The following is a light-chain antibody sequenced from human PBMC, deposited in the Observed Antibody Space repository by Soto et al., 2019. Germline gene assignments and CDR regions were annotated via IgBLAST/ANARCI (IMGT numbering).Light chain of an antibody. CDR1: QSVSNN. CDR3: QQYNNWPWT. J-gene: IGKJ1*01. Sequence: EIVLTQSPGTLSLSPGERATLSCRASQSVSNNYLAWYQQKPGQAPRLLIYGASNRATGIPDRFSGSGSGTEFTLTINSLQSEDFAVYYCQQYNNWPWTFGQGTKV. V-gene: IGKV3D-15*01. CDR2: GAS.